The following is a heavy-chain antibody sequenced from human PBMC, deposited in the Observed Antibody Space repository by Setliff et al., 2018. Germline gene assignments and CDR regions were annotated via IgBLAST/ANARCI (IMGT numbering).Heavy chain of an antibody. Sequence: SLTCAVYGGSFSGYYWSWIRQPPGKGLEWIGEINHSGSTNYNPSLKSRVTISVDTSKNQFSLKLSSVTAADTAVYYCARRYNFWSGYFDYWGQGTLVTV. CDR3: ARRYNFWSGYFDY. D-gene: IGHD3-3*01. CDR1: GGSFSGYY. V-gene: IGHV4-34*01. CDR2: INHSGST. J-gene: IGHJ4*02.